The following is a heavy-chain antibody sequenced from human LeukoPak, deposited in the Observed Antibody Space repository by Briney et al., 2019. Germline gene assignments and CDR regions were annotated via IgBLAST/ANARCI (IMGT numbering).Heavy chain of an antibody. CDR1: GGSISSYY. J-gene: IGHJ5*02. CDR2: IYYSGST. Sequence: SETLSLTCTVSGGSISSYYWSWIRQPPGKGLEWIGYIYYSGSTNYNPSLKSRVTISVDTSKNQFSLKLSSVTAADTAVYYCARGNAWFGELLNWFDPWGQGTLVTVSS. V-gene: IGHV4-59*12. CDR3: ARGNAWFGELLNWFDP. D-gene: IGHD3-10*01.